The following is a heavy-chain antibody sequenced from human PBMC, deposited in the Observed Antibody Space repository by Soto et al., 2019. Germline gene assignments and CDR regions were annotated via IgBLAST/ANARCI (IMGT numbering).Heavy chain of an antibody. CDR2: ISTTGTTT. V-gene: IGHV3-48*02. J-gene: IGHJ5*02. Sequence: EEQLVDSGGGLVQRGGSLRLSCSASGFTFSDFAMNWIRQAPGRGLEWISYISTTGTTTYYANSVRGRFTISRDNAKNSLYLQMNSLSDEDTAVYYCGRDKTWNGVISGFWFDPWGQGTLVTVSS. CDR3: GRDKTWNGVISGFWFDP. CDR1: GFTFSDFA. D-gene: IGHD2-8*01.